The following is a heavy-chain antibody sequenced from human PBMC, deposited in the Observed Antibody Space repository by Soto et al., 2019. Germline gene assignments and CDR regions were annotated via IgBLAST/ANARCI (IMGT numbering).Heavy chain of an antibody. CDR2: TYYRSKWYN. J-gene: IGHJ4*02. V-gene: IGHV6-1*01. D-gene: IGHD3-9*01. CDR3: ARCLTTDTTAFDY. Sequence: SQTLSLTCAISGDSVSSNRAAWNWIRQSPSRGLEWLGRTYYRSKWYNDFAISVKSRITINADTSKNQFSLQLSSVTPEDTALYYCARCLTTDTTAFDYWGQGTLVIVSS. CDR1: GDSVSSNRAA.